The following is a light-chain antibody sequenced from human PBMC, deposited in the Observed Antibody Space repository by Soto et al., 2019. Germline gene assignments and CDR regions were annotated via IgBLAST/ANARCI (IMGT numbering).Light chain of an antibody. CDR1: QSVRSN. J-gene: IGKJ1*01. V-gene: IGKV3-11*01. Sequence: EIVLTQSPATLSLSPGERATLSCRASQSVRSNLAWYQQKPGQAPRLLIYDASNRATGIPGRFSGSGSGTAFTINTSNLVPEDCAVHYCQLSDNGRRTCGQGAKLEMK. CDR3: QLSDNGRRT. CDR2: DAS.